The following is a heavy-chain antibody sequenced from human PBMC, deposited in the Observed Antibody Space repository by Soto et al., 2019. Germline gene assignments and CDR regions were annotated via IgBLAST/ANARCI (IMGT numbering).Heavy chain of an antibody. CDR2: INPSGGST. CDR3: AIYYYDSSGYPYQDNWFDP. V-gene: IGHV1-46*01. D-gene: IGHD3-22*01. J-gene: IGHJ5*02. Sequence: ASVKVSCKTSGYTFTSYYMHWVRQAPGQGLEWMGIINPSGGSTSYAQKFQGRVTMTRDTSTSTVYMELSSLRSEDTAVYYCAIYYYDSSGYPYQDNWFDPWGQGTLVTVSS. CDR1: GYTFTSYY.